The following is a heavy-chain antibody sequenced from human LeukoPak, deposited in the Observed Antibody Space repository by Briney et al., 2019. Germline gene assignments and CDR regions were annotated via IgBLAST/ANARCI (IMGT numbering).Heavy chain of an antibody. CDR2: INPNSGGT. CDR3: ARDPNYYDSSGPRGFMDY. Sequence: ASVKVSCKASGYTFTGYYIHWVRQAPGQGLEWMGWINPNSGGTNYAQKFQGWVTMTRDTSISTAYMELSRLRSDDTAVYYCARDPNYYDSSGPRGFMDYWGQGTLVTVSS. V-gene: IGHV1-2*04. CDR1: GYTFTGYY. D-gene: IGHD3-22*01. J-gene: IGHJ4*02.